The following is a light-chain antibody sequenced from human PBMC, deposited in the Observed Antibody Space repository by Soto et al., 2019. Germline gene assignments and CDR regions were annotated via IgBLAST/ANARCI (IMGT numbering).Light chain of an antibody. CDR3: SSYPTSSTHV. CDR1: SSDVGGYNY. Sequence: QSVLTQPASVSGSPGQSITISCTGTSSDVGGYNYVSWYQQHPGKAPKLMIYDVSNRPSGVSNRFSGSKSGNTASLTISGLQAEDEADYHCSSYPTSSTHVFGTGTQLTVL. J-gene: IGLJ1*01. V-gene: IGLV2-14*01. CDR2: DVS.